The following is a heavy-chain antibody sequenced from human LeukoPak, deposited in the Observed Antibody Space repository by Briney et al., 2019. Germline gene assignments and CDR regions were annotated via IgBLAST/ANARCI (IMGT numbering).Heavy chain of an antibody. CDR3: AKKQWLEGPDY. CDR1: GFPFSSYA. CDR2: ISGSGDDT. D-gene: IGHD6-19*01. Sequence: GGSLRLSCVVSGFPFSSYAMSWVRQAPGKGLEWVSGISGSGDDTYYAASVKGRFIVSRDTSKNTLYLQMNSLRAEDTAVYYCAKKQWLEGPDYWGQGTLVTVSS. J-gene: IGHJ4*02. V-gene: IGHV3-23*01.